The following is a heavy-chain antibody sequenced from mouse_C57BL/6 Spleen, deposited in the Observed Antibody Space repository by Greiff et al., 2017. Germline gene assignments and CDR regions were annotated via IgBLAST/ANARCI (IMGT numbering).Heavy chain of an antibody. V-gene: IGHV3-4*01. CDR3: ARGAAPAHWYCDV. CDR1: GYSITNGNHW. J-gene: IGHJ1*03. D-gene: IGHD3-3*01. Sequence: EVKLQESGPALVKPSQTVSLTCTVTGYSITNGNHWWNWIRPVSGSKLEWIGYISSSGSTDSNPSLKSLIPITRDTSKNQLFLQLNSVTTEEIATYYCARGAAPAHWYCDVWGTGTTVTVSS. CDR2: ISSSGST.